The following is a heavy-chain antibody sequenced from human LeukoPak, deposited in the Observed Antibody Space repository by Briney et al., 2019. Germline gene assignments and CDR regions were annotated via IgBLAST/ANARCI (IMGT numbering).Heavy chain of an antibody. CDR1: GYTFTSYD. Sequence: ASVKVSCKASGYTFTSYDINWVRQATGQGLEWMGWMNPNSGNTGYAQKFQGRVTITRNTSISTAYMELSSLRSEDTAVYYCARAEIRAGFWFGESSNNWFDPWGQGTLVTVSS. CDR3: ARAEIRAGFWFGESSNNWFDP. CDR2: MNPNSGNT. D-gene: IGHD3-10*01. V-gene: IGHV1-8*03. J-gene: IGHJ5*02.